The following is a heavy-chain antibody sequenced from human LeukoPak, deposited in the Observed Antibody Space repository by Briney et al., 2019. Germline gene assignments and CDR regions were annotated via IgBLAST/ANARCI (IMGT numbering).Heavy chain of an antibody. CDR1: GGTFSSYA. CDR2: INPNRGGA. D-gene: IGHD6-6*01. V-gene: IGHV1-2*02. CDR3: ARDPEEGSSSGFDS. J-gene: IGHJ4*02. Sequence: GASVKVSCKASGGTFSSYAISWVRQAPGQGLEWMGWINPNRGGANYAQKFQGRVTMTRDTSISTAYMELSRLRYDDTAVYYCARDPEEGSSSGFDSWGQGTLVTVSS.